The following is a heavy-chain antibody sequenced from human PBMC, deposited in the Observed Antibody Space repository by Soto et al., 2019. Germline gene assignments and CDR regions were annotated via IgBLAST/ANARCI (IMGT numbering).Heavy chain of an antibody. CDR2: IHSDGSTT. J-gene: IGHJ3*01. CDR1: GFTFNYYW. Sequence: EVQLVESEGGLVQRGGSLRLSCAASGFTFNYYWMHWVRQAPGQGLVWVSHIHSDGSTTTYADSVKGRFTISRDNAKNTLYLHRNSLRAEDTAVYYCVRGDKGGFDLWGQGTTVTVSS. D-gene: IGHD2-21*02. V-gene: IGHV3-74*01. CDR3: VRGDKGGFDL.